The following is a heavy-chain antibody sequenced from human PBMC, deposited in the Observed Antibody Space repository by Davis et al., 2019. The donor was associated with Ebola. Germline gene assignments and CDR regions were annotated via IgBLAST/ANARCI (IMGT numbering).Heavy chain of an antibody. Sequence: PGGSLRLSCAAFGFTVSNNYLTWVRQAPGKGLEWVSAISGSGGTTYYAGFVKGRFTISRDNSKNTLYLQMNSLRAEDTAVYYCAKREGYSAYDSGPGYWGQGTLVTVSS. V-gene: IGHV3-23*01. J-gene: IGHJ4*02. D-gene: IGHD5-12*01. CDR2: ISGSGGTT. CDR1: GFTVSNNY. CDR3: AKREGYSAYDSGPGY.